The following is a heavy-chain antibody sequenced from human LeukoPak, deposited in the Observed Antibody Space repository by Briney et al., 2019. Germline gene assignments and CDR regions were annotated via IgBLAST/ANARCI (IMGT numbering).Heavy chain of an antibody. J-gene: IGHJ4*02. CDR2: MNPNSGNT. D-gene: IGHD6-19*01. V-gene: IGHV1-8*01. CDR3: ARLASSGWDEFDY. Sequence: ASVSVSYTASGYTFTIYDINWVRQATGQGLEWMGWMNPNSGNTGYAQKFQGRVTITRNTSISTAYMELSSLRSEDTAVYYCARLASSGWDEFDYWGQGTLVTVSS. CDR1: GYTFTIYD.